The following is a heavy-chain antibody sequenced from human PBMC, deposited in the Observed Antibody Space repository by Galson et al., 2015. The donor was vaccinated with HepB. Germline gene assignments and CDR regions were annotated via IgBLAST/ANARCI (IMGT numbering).Heavy chain of an antibody. Sequence: SVKVSCKVSGYTLTELSMHWVRQAPGKGLEWMGGFDPEDGETIYAQKFQGRVTMTGDTSASTAYMELSRPRSDDTAVYYCARDKGGSGYYDYWGQGTLVTVSS. J-gene: IGHJ4*02. CDR2: FDPEDGET. CDR3: ARDKGGSGYYDY. V-gene: IGHV1-24*01. D-gene: IGHD3-10*01. CDR1: GYTLTELS.